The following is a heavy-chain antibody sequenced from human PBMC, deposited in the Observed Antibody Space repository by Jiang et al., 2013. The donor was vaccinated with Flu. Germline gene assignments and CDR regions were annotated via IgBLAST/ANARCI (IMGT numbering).Heavy chain of an antibody. D-gene: IGHD3-3*01. CDR3: ARRVTFWSGYNY. V-gene: IGHV4-34*01. CDR1: GGSFSDYY. Sequence: LLKPSETLSLTCAVYGGSFSDYYWNWIRQAPGKGLEWIGEINHSGSTNYNPSLKSRLTMSVDTSKNQFSLKLSSMTAADTAVYYCARRVTFWSGYNYWGQGTLVTVSS. CDR2: INHSGST. J-gene: IGHJ4*02.